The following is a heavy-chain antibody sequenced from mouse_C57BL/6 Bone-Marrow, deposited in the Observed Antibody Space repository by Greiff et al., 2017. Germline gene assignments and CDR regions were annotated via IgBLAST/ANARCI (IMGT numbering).Heavy chain of an antibody. CDR1: GYTFTSYG. D-gene: IGHD4-1*01. Sequence: QVQLKESGAELARPGASVKLSCKASGYTFTSYGISWVKQRTGQGLEWIGEIYPRSGNTYYNEKFKGKATLTADKSSSTAYMELRSLTSDDSAVYFCARWGTGKGWFAYWGQGTLVTVSA. CDR2: IYPRSGNT. J-gene: IGHJ3*01. CDR3: ARWGTGKGWFAY. V-gene: IGHV1-81*01.